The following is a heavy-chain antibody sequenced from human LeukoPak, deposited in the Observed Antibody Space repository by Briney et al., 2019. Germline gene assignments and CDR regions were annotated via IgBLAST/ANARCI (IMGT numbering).Heavy chain of an antibody. J-gene: IGHJ5*02. D-gene: IGHD5-12*01. CDR2: ISAYNDNT. CDR1: GYTFTSYG. Sequence: ASVKVSCKASGYTFTSYGITWVRQAPGQGLEWMGWISAYNDNTNYAQKFQGRVTMTTDTSTSTAYMELRSLRSDDTAVYYCAREGGYDYWFDPWGQGALVTVSS. V-gene: IGHV1-18*01. CDR3: AREGGYDYWFDP.